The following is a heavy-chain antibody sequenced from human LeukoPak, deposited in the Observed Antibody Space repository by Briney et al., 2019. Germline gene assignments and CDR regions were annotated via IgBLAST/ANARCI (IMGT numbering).Heavy chain of an antibody. CDR1: GFTASTNY. J-gene: IGHJ4*02. CDR2: VYSGGST. V-gene: IGHV3-53*01. D-gene: IGHD6-19*01. Sequence: GGSLTLSCAASGFTASTNYMNWVRPAPGTGLESVSVVYSGGSTYYADSVKGRFTISRDSSKNTLYLQMSSLRAEDTAVYYCARGGYSSGWYRDWGQGTLVTVSS. CDR3: ARGGYSSGWYRD.